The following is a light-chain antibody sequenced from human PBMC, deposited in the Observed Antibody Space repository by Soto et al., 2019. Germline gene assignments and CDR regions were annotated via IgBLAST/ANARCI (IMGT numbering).Light chain of an antibody. V-gene: IGLV2-11*01. J-gene: IGLJ2*01. CDR3: CSYAGSYPVV. Sequence: QSALTQPRSVSGSPGQSVTISCTGTSSDISAYNYVSWYQHYPGKAPKLMINDVSNRPSGVPDRFSGSKSGNTASLTISGLQAEDEADYYCCSYAGSYPVVFGGGTKLTVL. CDR2: DVS. CDR1: SSDISAYNY.